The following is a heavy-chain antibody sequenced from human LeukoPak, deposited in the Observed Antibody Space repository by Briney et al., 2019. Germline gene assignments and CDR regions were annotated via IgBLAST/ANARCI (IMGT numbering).Heavy chain of an antibody. CDR3: ARHAVVVEAATSQTRRREDAFDI. J-gene: IGHJ3*02. CDR2: INHSGST. CDR1: GGSFSGYY. V-gene: IGHV4-34*01. D-gene: IGHD2-2*01. Sequence: SETLSLTCAVYGGSFSGYYWSWIRQPPGKGLEWIGEINHSGSTNYNPSLKSRVTISVDTSKNQFSLKLSSVTAADTAVYYCARHAVVVEAATSQTRRREDAFDIWGQGTMVTVSS.